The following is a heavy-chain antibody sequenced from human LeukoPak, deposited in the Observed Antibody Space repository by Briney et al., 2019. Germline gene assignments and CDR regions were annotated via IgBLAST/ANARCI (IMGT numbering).Heavy chain of an antibody. J-gene: IGHJ6*02. Sequence: GRSLRLSCAASGFTFDKYWMSWVRQAPGKGLEWVSYISGSGSSIYYADSVKGRFTISRDSAKNSLYLQMNSLRAEDTAVYYCARGKMGYYGMDVWGQGTTVTVSS. CDR3: ARGKMGYYGMDV. V-gene: IGHV3-48*01. CDR2: ISGSGSSI. D-gene: IGHD2-8*01. CDR1: GFTFDKYW.